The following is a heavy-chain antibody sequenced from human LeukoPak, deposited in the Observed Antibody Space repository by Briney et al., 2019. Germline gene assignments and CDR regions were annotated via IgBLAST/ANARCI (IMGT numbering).Heavy chain of an antibody. CDR3: ARAAREVLRFLEWLSPAAFDI. V-gene: IGHV4-59*01. CDR2: IYYSGGT. Sequence: SETLSLTCTVSGGSISSYYWCWIRQPPGKGLEWIGYIYYSGGTNYNPSLKSRVTISVDTSKNQFSLKLSSVTAADTAVYYCARAAREVLRFLEWLSPAAFDIWGQGTMVTVSS. J-gene: IGHJ3*02. D-gene: IGHD3-3*01. CDR1: GGSISSYY.